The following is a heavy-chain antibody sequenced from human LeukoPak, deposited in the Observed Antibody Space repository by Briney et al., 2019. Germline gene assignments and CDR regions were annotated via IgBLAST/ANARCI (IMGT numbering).Heavy chain of an antibody. CDR3: ARRGYCSSTSCYPPPRYTLMGSYYFDY. V-gene: IGHV4-59*12. D-gene: IGHD2-2*01. Sequence: PSETLSLTCTVSGASISDSFWNWIRQPPGKGLEWIGSISPSGSATYNPSLKSRVTISVDTSKNQFSLKLSSVTAADTAVYYCARRGYCSSTSCYPPPRYTLMGSYYFDYWGQGTLVTVSS. CDR2: ISPSGSA. CDR1: GASISDSF. J-gene: IGHJ4*02.